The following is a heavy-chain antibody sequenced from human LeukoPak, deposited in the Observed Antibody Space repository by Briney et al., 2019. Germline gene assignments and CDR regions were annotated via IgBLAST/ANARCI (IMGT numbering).Heavy chain of an antibody. D-gene: IGHD2-2*01. CDR3: ARSVVVVPAALLFDY. Sequence: ASVKVSCKASGYTFTSYGISWVRQAPGQGLEWMGWISAYNGNSNYAQKLQGRVTMTTDTSTSTAYMELRSLRSDDTAVYYCARSVVVVPAALLFDYWGQGTLVTVSS. CDR2: ISAYNGNS. CDR1: GYTFTSYG. J-gene: IGHJ4*02. V-gene: IGHV1-18*01.